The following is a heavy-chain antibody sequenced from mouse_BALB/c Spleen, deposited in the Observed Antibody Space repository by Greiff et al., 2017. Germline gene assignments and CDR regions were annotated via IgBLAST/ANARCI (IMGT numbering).Heavy chain of an antibody. V-gene: IGHV1-69*02. Sequence: QVQLQQPGAELVKPGAPVKLSCKASGYTFTSYWMNWVKQRPGRGLEWIGRIDPSDSETHYNQKFKDKATLTVDKSSSTAYIQLSSLTSEDSAVYYCARFDSSGLWFAYWGQGTLVTVSA. J-gene: IGHJ3*01. CDR3: ARFDSSGLWFAY. D-gene: IGHD3-2*01. CDR2: IDPSDSET. CDR1: GYTFTSYW.